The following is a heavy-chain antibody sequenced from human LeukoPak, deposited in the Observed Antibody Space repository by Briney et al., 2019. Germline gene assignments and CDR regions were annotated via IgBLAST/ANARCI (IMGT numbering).Heavy chain of an antibody. CDR3: AREVDTAMAGTWGY. Sequence: PGGPLRLSCAASGFTFSDYYMSWIRQAPGKGLEWVSYISSSGSTIYYADSVKGRFTISRDNAKNSLYLQMNSLRAEDTAVYYCAREVDTAMAGTWGYWGQGTLVTVSS. CDR2: ISSSGSTI. V-gene: IGHV3-11*04. D-gene: IGHD5-18*01. J-gene: IGHJ4*02. CDR1: GFTFSDYY.